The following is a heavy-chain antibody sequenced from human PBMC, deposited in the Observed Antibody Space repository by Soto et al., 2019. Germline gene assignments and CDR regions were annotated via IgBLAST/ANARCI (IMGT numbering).Heavy chain of an antibody. V-gene: IGHV4-59*01. CDR3: ARGGYSYEPYGMDV. J-gene: IGHJ6*02. Sequence: QVQLQESGPGLVKPSETLSLTCTVSGGSISSYYWSWIRQPPGKGLEWIGYIYYSGSTNYNPSLKSRVTISVDTSKNQFSLKLSSVTAADTAVYYCARGGYSYEPYGMDVWGQGTTVTVSS. D-gene: IGHD5-18*01. CDR2: IYYSGST. CDR1: GGSISSYY.